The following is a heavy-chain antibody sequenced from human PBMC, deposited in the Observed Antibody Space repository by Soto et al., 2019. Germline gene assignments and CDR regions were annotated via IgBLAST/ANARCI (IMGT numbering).Heavy chain of an antibody. D-gene: IGHD3-22*01. J-gene: IGHJ3*02. V-gene: IGHV3-66*01. Sequence: GGSLRLSCAASGFIFTDYAMSWVRQAPGKGLEWVSLIYSGGSTYYADSAKGRFTISRDNSKNTLFLQMNSLRAEDTAVYYCARVTYYYDSSGSWAYDAFDIWGQGTMVTVSS. CDR2: IYSGGST. CDR1: GFIFTDYA. CDR3: ARVTYYYDSSGSWAYDAFDI.